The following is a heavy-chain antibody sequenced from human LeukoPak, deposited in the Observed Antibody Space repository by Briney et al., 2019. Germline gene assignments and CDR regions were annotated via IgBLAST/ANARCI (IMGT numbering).Heavy chain of an antibody. CDR3: AVRGNIAVAGPIDY. J-gene: IGHJ4*02. D-gene: IGHD6-19*01. V-gene: IGHV4-38-2*02. CDR2: IYHSGST. Sequence: SETLSLTCTVSGASIGSYYWGWIRQPPGKGLEWIGSIYHSGSTYYNPSLKSRVTISVDTSKNQFSLKLSSVTAADTAVYYCAVRGNIAVAGPIDYWGQGTLVTVSS. CDR1: GASIGSYY.